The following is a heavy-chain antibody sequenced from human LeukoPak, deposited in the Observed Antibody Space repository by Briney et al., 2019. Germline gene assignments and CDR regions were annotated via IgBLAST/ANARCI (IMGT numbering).Heavy chain of an antibody. CDR2: ISGYNGKT. CDR1: GYTFSSYG. CDR3: ARAPKFRLVGVPKGPFDP. Sequence: GASVKVSCKASGYTFSSYGISWVRQAPGQGLEWMGWISGYNGKTHYAQKVQGRVTMTTDTSTTTAYMELRSLRSDDTAVYYCARAPKFRLVGVPKGPFDPWGQGTLVTVSS. J-gene: IGHJ5*02. D-gene: IGHD1-26*01. V-gene: IGHV1-18*01.